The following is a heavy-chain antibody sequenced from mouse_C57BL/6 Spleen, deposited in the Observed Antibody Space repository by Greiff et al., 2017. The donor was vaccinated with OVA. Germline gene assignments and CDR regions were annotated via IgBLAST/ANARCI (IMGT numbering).Heavy chain of an antibody. CDR2: ISYSGST. Sequence: EVQLQESGPGMVKPSQSLSLTCTVTGYSITSGYDWHWIRHFPGNKLEWMGYISYSGSTNYNPSLKSRISITHDTSKNHFFLKLNSVTTEDTATYCCARALTGNYAMDYWGQGTSVTVSS. J-gene: IGHJ4*01. CDR1: GYSITSGYD. V-gene: IGHV3-1*01. D-gene: IGHD4-1*01. CDR3: ARALTGNYAMDY.